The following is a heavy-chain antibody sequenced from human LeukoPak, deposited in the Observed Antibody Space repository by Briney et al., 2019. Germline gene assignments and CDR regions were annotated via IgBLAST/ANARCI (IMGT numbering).Heavy chain of an antibody. CDR3: AREYSSSSRAFDI. CDR1: GYSISSGYY. D-gene: IGHD6-6*01. J-gene: IGHJ3*02. CDR2: IYHNGNT. V-gene: IGHV4-38-2*02. Sequence: SETLSLTCAVSGYSISSGYYWGWIRQPPGKGLEWIGSIYHNGNTYYNPSLKSRVAISVDTSKNQFSLKLSSVTAADTAVSYCAREYSSSSRAFDIWGQGTMVTVSS.